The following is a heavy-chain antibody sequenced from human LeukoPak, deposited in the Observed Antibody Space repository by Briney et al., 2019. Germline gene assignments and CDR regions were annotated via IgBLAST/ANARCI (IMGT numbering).Heavy chain of an antibody. V-gene: IGHV4-39*07. D-gene: IGHD3-22*01. J-gene: IGHJ1*01. CDR2: IYYSGST. CDR3: ARVSGYYYDSSFQH. Sequence: SETLSLTCTVSGGSISSSSYYWGWLRQPPGKGLEWMGNIYYSGSTYYNPSLKNRVIISVDTSKNQFSLKMSSVTAADTAVYYCARVSGYYYDSSFQHWGQGTMVTVSS. CDR1: GGSISSSSYY.